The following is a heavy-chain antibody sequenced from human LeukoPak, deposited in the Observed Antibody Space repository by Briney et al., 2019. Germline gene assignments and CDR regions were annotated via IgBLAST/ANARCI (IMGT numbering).Heavy chain of an antibody. CDR3: AELGITMIGGV. J-gene: IGHJ6*04. V-gene: IGHV3-23*01. CDR1: GFTFSSYG. CDR2: ISTTGGST. Sequence: GGSLRLSCAASGFTFSSYGMSWVRQAPGKGLEWVSAISTTGGSTYYADSVKGRFTISRDNSKNSLYLQMNSLRAEDTAVYYCAELGITMIGGVWGKGTTVTISS. D-gene: IGHD3-10*02.